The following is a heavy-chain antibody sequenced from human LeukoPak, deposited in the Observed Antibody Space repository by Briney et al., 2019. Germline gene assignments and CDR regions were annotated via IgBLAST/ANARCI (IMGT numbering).Heavy chain of an antibody. Sequence: GGSLRLSCAASGFTFSSYAMSWVRQAPGKGLEWVSAISGSGGSTYYADSVKGRFTISRDNSKNTLYLQMNSPRAEDTAVYYCAKRASGGSGWYGYFDYWGQGTLVTVSS. CDR2: ISGSGGST. D-gene: IGHD6-19*01. V-gene: IGHV3-23*01. CDR1: GFTFSSYA. J-gene: IGHJ4*02. CDR3: AKRASGGSGWYGYFDY.